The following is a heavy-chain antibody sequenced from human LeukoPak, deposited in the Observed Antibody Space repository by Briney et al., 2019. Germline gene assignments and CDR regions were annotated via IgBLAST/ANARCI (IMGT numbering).Heavy chain of an antibody. CDR2: IIPIFGTA. Sequence: SVKVSCTASGGRFSRYAISWERQAPGQGLGWMGGIIPIFGTANYAQKFQGSVTITADESTRTAYMELRTLRSEDTAIYYCAGGSGETGGYYYFYWGRGTPVTVSS. D-gene: IGHD3-22*01. CDR1: GGRFSRYA. CDR3: AGGSGETGGYYYFY. J-gene: IGHJ4*02. V-gene: IGHV1-69*13.